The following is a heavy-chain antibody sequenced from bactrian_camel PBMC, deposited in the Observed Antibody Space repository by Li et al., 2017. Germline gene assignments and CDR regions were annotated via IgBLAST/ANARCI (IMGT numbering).Heavy chain of an antibody. CDR2: IDSDGST. CDR3: AGKLYQTSCGHSPTPDLFRY. J-gene: IGHJ6*01. CDR1: GYTYRPYC. V-gene: IGHV3S26*01. Sequence: QVQLVESGGGSVQAGGSLRLSCASSGYTYRPYCMGWFRQAPGKEREGVAAIDSDGSTSYADSVKGRFTISQDNAKNTLYLQMNSLKPEDTAMYYCAGKLYQTSCGHSPTPDLFRYWGQGTQVTVS.